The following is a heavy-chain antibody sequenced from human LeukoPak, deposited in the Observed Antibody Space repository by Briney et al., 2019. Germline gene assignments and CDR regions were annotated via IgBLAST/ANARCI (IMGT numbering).Heavy chain of an antibody. J-gene: IGHJ4*02. CDR3: ARGYSYGSKTRMPPDY. V-gene: IGHV3-9*01. CDR1: GFTFDDYA. CDR2: ISWNSGSI. D-gene: IGHD5-18*01. Sequence: PPGGSLRLSCAASGFTFDDYAMHWVRQAPGKGLEWVPGISWNSGSIGYADSVKGRFTISRDNAKNSLYLQMNSLRAEDTALYYCARGYSYGSKTRMPPDYWGQGTLVTVSP.